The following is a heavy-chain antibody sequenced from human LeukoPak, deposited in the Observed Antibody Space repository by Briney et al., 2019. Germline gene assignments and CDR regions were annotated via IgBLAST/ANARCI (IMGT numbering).Heavy chain of an antibody. Sequence: PSETLSLTCTVSGGSISSYYWSWIRQPPGKGLGWIGYIYTSGSTNYNPSLKSRVTISVDTSKNQFSLKLSSVTAADTAVYYCARHPRIAAAGVFDYWGQGTLVTVSS. CDR3: ARHPRIAAAGVFDY. J-gene: IGHJ4*02. V-gene: IGHV4-4*09. CDR1: GGSISSYY. D-gene: IGHD6-13*01. CDR2: IYTSGST.